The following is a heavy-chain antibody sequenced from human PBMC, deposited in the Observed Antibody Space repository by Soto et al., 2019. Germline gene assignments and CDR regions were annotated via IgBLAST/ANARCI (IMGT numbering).Heavy chain of an antibody. D-gene: IGHD3-22*01. CDR2: IIPIFGTA. CDR3: ATSTYYYDSSGYYFDY. CDR1: GDTFSSYA. J-gene: IGHJ4*02. Sequence: SVKVSCKASGDTFSSYAISWVRQAPGQGLEWMGGIIPIFGTANYAQKFQGRVTITADESTSTAYMELSSLRSEDTAVYYCATSTYYYDSSGYYFDYWGQGTLVTVSS. V-gene: IGHV1-69*13.